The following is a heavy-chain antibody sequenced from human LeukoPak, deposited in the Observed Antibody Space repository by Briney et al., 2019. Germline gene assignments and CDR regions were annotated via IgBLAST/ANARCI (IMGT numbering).Heavy chain of an antibody. CDR2: ISSSSSYI. CDR3: ARDRGRDYGDYNWFDP. CDR1: GFTFSSYS. J-gene: IGHJ5*02. V-gene: IGHV3-21*01. D-gene: IGHD4-17*01. Sequence: GGSLTLSCAASGFTFSSYSMNWVRQAPGKGLEWVSSISSSSSYIYYADSVKGRFTISRDNAKNSLYLQMNSLRAEDTAVYYCARDRGRDYGDYNWFDPWGQGTLVTVSS.